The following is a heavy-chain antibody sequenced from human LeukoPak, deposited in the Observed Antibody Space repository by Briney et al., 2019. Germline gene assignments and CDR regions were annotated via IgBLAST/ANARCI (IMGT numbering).Heavy chain of an antibody. CDR1: GYTFTSYD. CDR2: MNPNSGNT. V-gene: IGHV1-8*01. CDR3: ARGGRRVVRGVIIYYFDY. J-gene: IGHJ4*02. D-gene: IGHD3-10*01. Sequence: ASVKVSCKASGYTFTSYDINWVRQATGQGLEWMGWMNPNSGNTGYAQKFQGRVTMTRNTSISTAYMELSSLRSEDTAVYYCARGGRRVVRGVIIYYFDYWGQGTLVTVSS.